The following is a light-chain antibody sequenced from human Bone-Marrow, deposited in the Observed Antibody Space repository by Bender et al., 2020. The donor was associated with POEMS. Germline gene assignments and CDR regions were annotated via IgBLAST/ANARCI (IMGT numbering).Light chain of an antibody. V-gene: IGLV2-14*02. Sequence: QSALIQPASVSGSPGQSITISCTGTNSDVGAYDLVSWYQHHPGKAPKLMIHAVNKRPSGVPDRFSGSTSGNTASLTISGTQTMDEADYYCQSWGSNTAVFGGGTKLTVL. CDR3: QSWGSNTAV. CDR2: AVN. CDR1: NSDVGAYDL. J-gene: IGLJ2*01.